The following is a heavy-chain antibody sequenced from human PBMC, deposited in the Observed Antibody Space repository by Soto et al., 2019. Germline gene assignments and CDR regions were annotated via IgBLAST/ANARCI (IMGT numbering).Heavy chain of an antibody. D-gene: IGHD2-8*01. J-gene: IGHJ6*02. CDR1: GFTFSSYT. CDR3: ARGNGHYYYSMDV. Sequence: PGGSLRLSCAASGFTFSSYTMNWVRQAPGKGLEWVSSIDPSTSDIYYADSLKGRFTISRDNAKNSLYLQMNSLRAEDTAVYYCARGNGHYYYSMDVWGQGTTVTVS. V-gene: IGHV3-21*06. CDR2: IDPSTSDI.